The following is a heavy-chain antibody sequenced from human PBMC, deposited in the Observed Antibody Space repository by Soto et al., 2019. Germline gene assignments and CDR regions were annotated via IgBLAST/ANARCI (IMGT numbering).Heavy chain of an antibody. Sequence: QVQLVQSGAEVKKPGSSVKVSCKASGGTFSSYAISWVRQAPGQGLEWMGGIIPIFDTANYAQEFQGRVTITADESTSTAYMELSSLRSEDTAVYYCARGPLRTYYDSSGYELDDWGQGTLVTVSS. CDR1: GGTFSSYA. J-gene: IGHJ4*02. CDR3: ARGPLRTYYDSSGYELDD. V-gene: IGHV1-69*12. D-gene: IGHD3-22*01. CDR2: IIPIFDTA.